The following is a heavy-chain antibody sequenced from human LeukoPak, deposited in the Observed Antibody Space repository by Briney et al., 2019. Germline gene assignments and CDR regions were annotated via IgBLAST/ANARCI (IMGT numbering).Heavy chain of an antibody. CDR2: INSDGSST. CDR3: ARDDLKLRYFDWLFSFDP. J-gene: IGHJ5*02. Sequence: GGSLRLSCAASGITFSNACMTWVRQAPGKGLVWVSRINSDGSSTSYADSVKGRFTISRDNAKNSLYLQMNSLRAEDTAVYYCARDDLKLRYFDWLFSFDPWGQGTLVTVSS. D-gene: IGHD3-9*01. V-gene: IGHV3-74*01. CDR1: GITFSNAC.